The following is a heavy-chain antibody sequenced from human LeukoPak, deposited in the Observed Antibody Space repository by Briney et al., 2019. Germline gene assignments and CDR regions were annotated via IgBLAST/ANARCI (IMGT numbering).Heavy chain of an antibody. Sequence: GGSLRLSCAASGFTFSTYWMHWVRQAPGKGLVWVSRINTDGSRTTYADSVRGRFTSSRDNAKNTVYLQMNSLRAEDTAVYYCARVASGSYNWFDPWGQGTLVTVSS. CDR3: ARVASGSYNWFDP. D-gene: IGHD3-10*01. V-gene: IGHV3-74*03. CDR1: GFTFSTYW. CDR2: INTDGSRT. J-gene: IGHJ5*02.